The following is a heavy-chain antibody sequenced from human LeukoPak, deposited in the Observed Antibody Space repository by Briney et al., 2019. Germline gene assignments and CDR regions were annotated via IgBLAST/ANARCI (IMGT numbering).Heavy chain of an antibody. V-gene: IGHV1-2*02. CDR1: GYTFTGYY. Sequence: GASVKVSCKASGYTFTGYYMDWVRQAPGQGLEWMGWINPNSGGTNYAQKFQGRVTMTRDTSISTAYMELSRRRSGDTAVYYCARGASGFDYWGEGTLVTVSS. CDR3: ARGASGFDY. CDR2: INPNSGGT. D-gene: IGHD3-16*01. J-gene: IGHJ4*02.